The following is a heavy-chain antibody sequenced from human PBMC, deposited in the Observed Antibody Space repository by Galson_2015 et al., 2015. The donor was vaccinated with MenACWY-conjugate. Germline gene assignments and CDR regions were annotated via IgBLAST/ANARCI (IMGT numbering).Heavy chain of an antibody. CDR3: AKDVYMDV. V-gene: IGHV3-23*01. CDR2: ISDSGAAT. J-gene: IGHJ6*03. Sequence: SLRLSCAVSGFTFRQYAMSWVRQAPGTGLEWVAIISDSGAATHYIDSVKGRFTISRDNSKNNLYLQMSRLRAEDTALCYCAKDVYMDVWGKGTTVSVSS. CDR1: GFTFRQYA.